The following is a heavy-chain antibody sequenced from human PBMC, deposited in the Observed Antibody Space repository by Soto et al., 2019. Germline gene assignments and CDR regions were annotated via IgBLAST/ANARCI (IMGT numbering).Heavy chain of an antibody. V-gene: IGHV3-33*01. CDR2: IWYDGSNK. CDR1: GFTFSSYG. J-gene: IGHJ6*02. CDR3: ARGEYYDILTGYYYGMDV. Sequence: QVQLVESGGGVVQPGRSLRLSCAASGFTFSSYGMHWVRQAPGKGLEWVAVIWYDGSNKYYADSVKGRFTISRDNSKNTLYLQMNSLRAEDTAVYYCARGEYYDILTGYYYGMDVWGQGTTVTVSS. D-gene: IGHD3-9*01.